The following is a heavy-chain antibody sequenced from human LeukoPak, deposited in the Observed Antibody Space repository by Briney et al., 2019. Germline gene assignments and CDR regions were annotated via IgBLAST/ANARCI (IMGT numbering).Heavy chain of an antibody. Sequence: PGGSLRLSCAASGFTFSSYAMNWVRQAPGKGLEWVSAISGSGGSTYYADSVKGRFTISRDNTKNTLYLQMNSLRAEDTAVYYCASREWPNGAFDIWGQGTMVTVSS. CDR3: ASREWPNGAFDI. J-gene: IGHJ3*02. CDR1: GFTFSSYA. V-gene: IGHV3-23*01. D-gene: IGHD3-3*01. CDR2: ISGSGGST.